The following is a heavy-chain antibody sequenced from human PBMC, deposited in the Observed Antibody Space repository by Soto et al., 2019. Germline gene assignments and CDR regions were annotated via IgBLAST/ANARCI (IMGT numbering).Heavy chain of an antibody. CDR2: VDPNNDNT. CDR3: ARRSLYYFEY. Sequence: GASVKVSCKASGYTFTTYYVHWVRQAPGQRLEWMGWVDPNNDNTKYSQKFQGRVTITKDTSANTAYMELSSLRSEDTAVYYCARRSLYYFEYWGQGTLVTVSS. J-gene: IGHJ4*02. V-gene: IGHV1-3*01. CDR1: GYTFTTYY.